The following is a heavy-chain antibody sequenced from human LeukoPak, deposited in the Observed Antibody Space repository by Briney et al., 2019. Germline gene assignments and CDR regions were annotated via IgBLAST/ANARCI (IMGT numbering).Heavy chain of an antibody. CDR3: AEGGGTYSNFWSGYSFGY. CDR1: GFTFSSYA. J-gene: IGHJ4*02. Sequence: TGGSLRLSCAASGFTFSSYAMSWVRRAPGKGLEWVSVISGSDLSTYYADSVKGRFTISRDNSKNTLYLQMNSLRAEDTAIYYCAEGGGTYSNFWSGYSFGYWGQGTLVTVSS. CDR2: ISGSDLST. D-gene: IGHD3-3*01. V-gene: IGHV3-23*01.